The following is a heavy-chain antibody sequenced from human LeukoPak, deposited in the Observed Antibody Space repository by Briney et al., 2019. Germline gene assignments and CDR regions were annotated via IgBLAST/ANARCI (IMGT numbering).Heavy chain of an antibody. Sequence: SVKVSCKVSGGTKYYAISWVRQAPGQGLEWMGGIIPILDVANSGQRFQGRVTFTADKSTSTAYMELSSLRSEDTAVYYCASPSGSSSSRSNRFDYWGQGTLVTVSS. V-gene: IGHV1-69*10. CDR1: GGTKYYA. CDR2: IIPILDVA. CDR3: ASPSGSSSSRSNRFDY. J-gene: IGHJ4*02. D-gene: IGHD6-6*01.